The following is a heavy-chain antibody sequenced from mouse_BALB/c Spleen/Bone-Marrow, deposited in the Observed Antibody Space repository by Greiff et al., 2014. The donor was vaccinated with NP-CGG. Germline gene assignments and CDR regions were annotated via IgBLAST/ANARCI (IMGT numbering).Heavy chain of an antibody. J-gene: IGHJ2*01. Sequence: VQLLQPGSVLVTSGASVKLSCRASGFSVISPWVHSAQTRPGQGLEWFGKIYPNSCSTNYNEKFKGKATLTVHTSSGKAYVALSSPTSQASSGYDCANSYDSSAYWGQGTPPTVSS. CDR2: IYPNSCST. V-gene: IGHV1S130*01. CDR3: ANSYDSSAY. D-gene: IGHD1-1*01. CDR1: GFSVISPW.